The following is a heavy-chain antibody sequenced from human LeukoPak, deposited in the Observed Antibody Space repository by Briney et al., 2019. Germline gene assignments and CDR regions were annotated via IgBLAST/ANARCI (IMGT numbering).Heavy chain of an antibody. CDR1: GGTFSSYA. V-gene: IGHV1-69*04. Sequence: SVKVSCKASGGTFSSYAICWVRQAPGQGLEWMGRIIPILGIANYAQKFQGRVTITADKSTSTAYMELSSLRSEDTAVYYCARIYGGDAFDIWGQGTVVTVSS. J-gene: IGHJ3*02. CDR2: IIPILGIA. CDR3: ARIYGGDAFDI. D-gene: IGHD4-23*01.